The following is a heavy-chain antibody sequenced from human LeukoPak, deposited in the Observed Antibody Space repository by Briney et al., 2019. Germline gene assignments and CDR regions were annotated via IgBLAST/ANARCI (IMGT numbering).Heavy chain of an antibody. V-gene: IGHV4-39*01. Sequence: SETLSLTCTVSGGSISSSSYYWGWLRQPPGKGLEWIGSIYYSGSTYDNPSLKSRVTISVDTSKNQFSLKLSSVTAADTAVYYCARRYSSSWYPNYYYYYYMDVWGKGTTVTISS. D-gene: IGHD6-13*01. CDR2: IYYSGST. CDR3: ARRYSSSWYPNYYYYYYMDV. J-gene: IGHJ6*03. CDR1: GGSISSSSYY.